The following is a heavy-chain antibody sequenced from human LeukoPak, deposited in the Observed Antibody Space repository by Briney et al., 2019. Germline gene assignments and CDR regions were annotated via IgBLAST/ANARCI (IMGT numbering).Heavy chain of an antibody. D-gene: IGHD3-9*01. J-gene: IGHJ6*02. CDR2: ISGSGGST. V-gene: IGHV3-23*01. CDR1: GFTFSSYA. Sequence: GGSLRLSCAASGFTFSSYAMSWVRQAPGKGLEWVSAISGSGGSTYYADSVKGRFTISRDNSKNTLYLQMNSLRAEDTAVYYCAKVGDYDILTSYGMDVWGQGTTVTVSS. CDR3: AKVGDYDILTSYGMDV.